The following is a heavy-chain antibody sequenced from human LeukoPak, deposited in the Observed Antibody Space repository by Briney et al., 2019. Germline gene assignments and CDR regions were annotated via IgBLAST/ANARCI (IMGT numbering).Heavy chain of an antibody. CDR1: GGSISSYY. CDR2: IYYSGST. J-gene: IGHJ5*02. D-gene: IGHD3-22*01. V-gene: IGHV4-59*01. CDR3: ARGTYYYDSSGYYPVWFDH. Sequence: SETLSLTCTVSGGSISSYYWSWIRQPPGKGLEWIGYIYYSGSTNYNPSLKSRVTISVDTSKNQFSLRLSSVTAADTAVYYCARGTYYYDSSGYYPVWFDHWGQGTLVTVSS.